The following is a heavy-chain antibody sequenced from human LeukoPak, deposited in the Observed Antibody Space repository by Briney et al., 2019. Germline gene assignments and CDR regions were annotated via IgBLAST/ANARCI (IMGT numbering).Heavy chain of an antibody. D-gene: IGHD4-11*01. J-gene: IGHJ5*02. V-gene: IGHV3-7*01. CDR2: IKQDGGEK. Sequence: GSLRLSCTASGFTFGDYAMSWVRQAPGKGLEWVANIKQDGGEKYYVDSVKGRFTISRDNAKNSLYLQMNSLRAEDTAVYYCAREKTTVTTDWFDPWGQGTLVTVSS. CDR1: GFTFGDYA. CDR3: AREKTTVTTDWFDP.